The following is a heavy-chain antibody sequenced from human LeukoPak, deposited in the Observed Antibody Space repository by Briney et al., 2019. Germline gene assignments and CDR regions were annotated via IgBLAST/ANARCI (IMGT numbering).Heavy chain of an antibody. D-gene: IGHD6-19*01. CDR2: IYHSGST. Sequence: SETLSLTCAVYGGSFSGYYWSWIRQPPGKGLEWIGEIYHSGSTNYNPSLKSRVTISVDKSKNQFSLKLSSVTAADTAVYYCARRGVSSGWTLDYWGQGTLVTVSS. V-gene: IGHV4-34*01. CDR3: ARRGVSSGWTLDY. J-gene: IGHJ4*02. CDR1: GGSFSGYY.